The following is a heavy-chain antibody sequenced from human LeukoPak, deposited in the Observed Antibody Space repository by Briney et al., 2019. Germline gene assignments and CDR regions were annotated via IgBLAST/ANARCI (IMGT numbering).Heavy chain of an antibody. CDR3: ASHYYGSGSSLDY. J-gene: IGHJ4*02. V-gene: IGHV4-59*01. D-gene: IGHD3-10*01. Sequence: SETLSLTCTVSGGSISSYYWSWIRQPPGKGLEWIGYIYYSGSTNYNLSLKSRVTISVDTSKNQFSLKLSSVTAADTAVYYCASHYYGSGSSLDYWGQGTLVTVSS. CDR1: GGSISSYY. CDR2: IYYSGST.